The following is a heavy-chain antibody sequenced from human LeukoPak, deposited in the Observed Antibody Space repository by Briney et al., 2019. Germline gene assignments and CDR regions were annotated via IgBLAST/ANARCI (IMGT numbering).Heavy chain of an antibody. CDR1: GYTFTSYG. J-gene: IGHJ4*02. CDR3: ARDWRDNWAIDY. Sequence: GASVKVSCKASGYTFTSYGISWVRQAPGQGLEWMGWVSAYNGNTNYAQKFQGRVTVTRDTSTSTVYMELSSLRSEDTAVYYCARDWRDNWAIDYWGQGTLVTVSS. V-gene: IGHV1-18*01. D-gene: IGHD1-1*01. CDR2: VSAYNGNT.